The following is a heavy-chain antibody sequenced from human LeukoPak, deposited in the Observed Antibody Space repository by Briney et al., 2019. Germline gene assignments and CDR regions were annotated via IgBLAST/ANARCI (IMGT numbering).Heavy chain of an antibody. V-gene: IGHV4-59*01. CDR2: IYYSGST. CDR3: ARGRRRLDY. CDR1: GGSISPYY. J-gene: IGHJ4*02. Sequence: SETLSLTCTVSGGSISPYYWSWIRQPPGKGLEWIGYIYYSGSTNYNPSLKSRVTMSVDTSKNQFSLKVGSVTAADTAFYYCARGRRRLDYWGQGILVTVSS. D-gene: IGHD1-1*01.